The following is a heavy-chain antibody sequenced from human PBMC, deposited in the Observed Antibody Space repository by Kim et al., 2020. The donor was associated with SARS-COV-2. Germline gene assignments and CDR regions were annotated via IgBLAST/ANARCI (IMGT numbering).Heavy chain of an antibody. D-gene: IGHD6-19*01. V-gene: IGHV3-23*01. CDR3: AKDQFRTYSSGWYSWYFYL. CDR1: GFTFSSYA. CDR2: ISGSGGST. Sequence: GGSLRLSCAASGFTFSSYAMSWVRQAPGKGLEWVSAISGSGGSTYYADSVKGRFTISRDNSKNTLYLQMNSLRAEDTAVYYCAKDQFRTYSSGWYSWYFYLWGRGTLVTVSS. J-gene: IGHJ2*01.